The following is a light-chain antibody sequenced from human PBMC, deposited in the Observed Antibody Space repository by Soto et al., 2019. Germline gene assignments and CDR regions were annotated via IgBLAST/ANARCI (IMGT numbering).Light chain of an antibody. V-gene: IGKV3-20*01. CDR1: QTVRNNY. CDR3: QQYDSSSPT. CDR2: DAS. Sequence: EFVLTQSPGTLSLSPGERATLSCRASQTVRNNYLAWYQQKPGQAPRLLIYDASSRATGIPDRFSGGGSGTDFTLTISRLEPEDFAVYYCQQYDSSSPTFGQGTKLEIK. J-gene: IGKJ2*01.